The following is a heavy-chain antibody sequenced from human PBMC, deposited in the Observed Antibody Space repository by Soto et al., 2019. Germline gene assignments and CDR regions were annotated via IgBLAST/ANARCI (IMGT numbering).Heavy chain of an antibody. CDR3: ATTHMVRGVYNYYGMDV. J-gene: IGHJ6*02. CDR1: GGSISSYY. Sequence: SATLSLTCTVSGGSISSYYWSWIRQPPGKGLEWIGYIYYSGSTSYNPSLKSRVTISVDTSKNQFSLKLSSVTAADTAVYYCATTHMVRGVYNYYGMDVWGQGTTVTVSS. V-gene: IGHV4-59*01. D-gene: IGHD3-10*01. CDR2: IYYSGST.